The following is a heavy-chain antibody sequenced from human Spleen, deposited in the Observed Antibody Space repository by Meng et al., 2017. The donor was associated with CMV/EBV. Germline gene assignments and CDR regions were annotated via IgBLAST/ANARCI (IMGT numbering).Heavy chain of an antibody. CDR3: ATALRLLGATTPNY. CDR2: FDPEDGET. CDR1: GYTFTSYY. D-gene: IGHD1-26*01. V-gene: IGHV1-24*01. J-gene: IGHJ4*02. Sequence: ASVKVSCKASGYTFTSYYMHWVRQAPGKGLEWMGGFDPEDGETIYAQKFQGRVTMTEDTSTDTAYMELSSLRSEDTAVYYCATALRLLGATTPNYWGQGTLVTVSS.